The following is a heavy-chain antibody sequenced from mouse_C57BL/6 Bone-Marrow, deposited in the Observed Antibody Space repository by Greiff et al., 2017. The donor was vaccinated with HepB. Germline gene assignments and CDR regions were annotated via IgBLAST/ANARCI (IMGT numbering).Heavy chain of an antibody. V-gene: IGHV1-64*01. D-gene: IGHD1-1*01. CDR3: ARHYYGSLDY. Sequence: QVQLKQPGAELVKPGASVKLSCKASGYTFTSYWMHWVKQRPGQGLEWIGMIHPNSGSTNYNEKFKSKATLTVDKSSSTAYMQLSSLTSEDSAVYYCARHYYGSLDYWGQGTTLTVSS. CDR2: IHPNSGST. J-gene: IGHJ2*01. CDR1: GYTFTSYW.